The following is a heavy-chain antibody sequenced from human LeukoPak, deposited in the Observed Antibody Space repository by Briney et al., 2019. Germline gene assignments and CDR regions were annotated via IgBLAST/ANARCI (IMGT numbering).Heavy chain of an antibody. J-gene: IGHJ6*02. Sequence: PGGSLRLSCAASGFTLRYYGMHWVRQAPGKGLEWVAFISYDGSKKYYADSVKDRFTISRDNSRNTLYVQVNSLRAEDTAVYYCAKESLDTEQRNYNNYGMDVWGQGTTVTVSS. CDR2: ISYDGSKK. CDR1: GFTLRYYG. D-gene: IGHD1-1*01. V-gene: IGHV3-30*18. CDR3: AKESLDTEQRNYNNYGMDV.